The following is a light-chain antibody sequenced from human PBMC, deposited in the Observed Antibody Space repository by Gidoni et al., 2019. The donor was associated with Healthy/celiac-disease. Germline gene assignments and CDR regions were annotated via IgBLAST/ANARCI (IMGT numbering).Light chain of an antibody. CDR1: QSVSSSY. V-gene: IGKV3-20*01. CDR3: QQYGSSPT. Sequence: EIVLTQSPGTLSLSPGARATLSCRASQSVSSSYLAWYQQTPGQAPRLLIYGASSRATGIPDRFSGSGSGTDFTLTISRLEPEDFAVYYCQQYGSSPTFGQGTKVEIK. CDR2: GAS. J-gene: IGKJ1*01.